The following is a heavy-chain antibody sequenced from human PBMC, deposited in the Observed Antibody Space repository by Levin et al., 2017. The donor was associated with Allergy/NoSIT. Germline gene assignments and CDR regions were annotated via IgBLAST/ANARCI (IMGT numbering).Heavy chain of an antibody. V-gene: IGHV3-7*01. Sequence: LSLTCAASGFTFSSYWMSWVRQAPGKGLEWVANIKQDGSEKYYVDSVKGRFTISRDNAKNSLYLQMNSLRAEDTAVYYCARDDDGVPASFAFDIWGQGTMVTVSS. CDR2: IKQDGSEK. D-gene: IGHD2-2*01. J-gene: IGHJ3*02. CDR1: GFTFSSYW. CDR3: ARDDDGVPASFAFDI.